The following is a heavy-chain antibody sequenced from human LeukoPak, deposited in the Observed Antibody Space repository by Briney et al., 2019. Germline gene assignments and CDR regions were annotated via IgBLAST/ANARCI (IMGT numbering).Heavy chain of an antibody. J-gene: IGHJ4*02. CDR2: ISSSGSTI. D-gene: IGHD3-22*01. CDR1: GFTFSNYE. Sequence: HPGGSLRLSCAASGFTFSNYEMNWVRQAPGKGLEWVSYISSSGSTIHADSVKGRFTISRDNAKNSLYLQMNSLRAEDTAVYYCAKDNRWGRGYYSHDYWGQGTLVTVSS. V-gene: IGHV3-48*03. CDR3: AKDNRWGRGYYSHDY.